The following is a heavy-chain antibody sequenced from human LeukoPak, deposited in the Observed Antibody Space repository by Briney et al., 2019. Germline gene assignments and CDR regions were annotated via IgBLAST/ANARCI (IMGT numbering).Heavy chain of an antibody. CDR2: INPNSGDT. J-gene: IGHJ5*02. CDR1: GYTFTGYY. CDR3: ARDRTSGYNWFDP. V-gene: IGHV1-2*02. D-gene: IGHD3-22*01. Sequence: ASMKVSCKASGYTFTGYYMHWVRQAPGQGLEWMGWINPNSGDTNYAQKFQGRVTMTRDTSISRAYMELSRLTSDDTAMYYCARDRTSGYNWFDPWGQGTLVTVSS.